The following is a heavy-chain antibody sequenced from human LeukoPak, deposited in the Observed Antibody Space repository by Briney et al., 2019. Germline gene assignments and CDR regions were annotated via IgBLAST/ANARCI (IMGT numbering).Heavy chain of an antibody. CDR3: ARPGITMVRGLYGAFDI. Sequence: GASVKVSCKASGYTFTGYYMHWVRQAPGQGLEWMGWINPNSGGTNYAQKFQGRVTMTRDTSISTAYMELSRLRSDDTAVYYCARPGITMVRGLYGAFDIWGQGTMVTVSS. CDR1: GYTFTGYY. J-gene: IGHJ3*02. D-gene: IGHD3-10*01. CDR2: INPNSGGT. V-gene: IGHV1-2*02.